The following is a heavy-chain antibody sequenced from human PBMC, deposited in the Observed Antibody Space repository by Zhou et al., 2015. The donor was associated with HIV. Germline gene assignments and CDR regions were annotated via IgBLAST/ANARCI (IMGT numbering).Heavy chain of an antibody. Sequence: QVQLVQSGAEVKKPGASVKVSCKASGYTFTSYYMHWVRQAPGQGLEWMGIINPSGGSTSYAQKFQGRVTMTRDTSTSTVYMELSSLRSEDTAVYYCAREPTEGDSPDAFDIWGQGTMVTVSS. D-gene: IGHD3-22*01. CDR1: GYTFTSYY. J-gene: IGHJ3*02. V-gene: IGHV1-46*01. CDR2: INPSGGST. CDR3: AREPTEGDSPDAFDI.